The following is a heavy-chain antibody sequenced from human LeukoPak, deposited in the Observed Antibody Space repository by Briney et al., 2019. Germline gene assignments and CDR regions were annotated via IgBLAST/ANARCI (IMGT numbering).Heavy chain of an antibody. V-gene: IGHV3-30*02. CDR1: GFTFSTMG. D-gene: IGHD1-26*01. J-gene: IGHJ4*02. CDR3: AKYQSGAFRDY. Sequence: FSAAPGFTFSTMGIHWVRQVPGRGLEWLAFIRYDRRNRFYPDSVKGRFTISRDNSKNTVFLQMNSLRTEDTAVYYCAKYQSGAFRDYWGQGTLVTVSS. CDR2: IRYDRRNR.